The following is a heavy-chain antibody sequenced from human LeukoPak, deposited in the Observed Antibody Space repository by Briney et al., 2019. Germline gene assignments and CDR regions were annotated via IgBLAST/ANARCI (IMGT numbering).Heavy chain of an antibody. D-gene: IGHD2/OR15-2a*01. CDR1: GFTVSSNY. CDR3: AKGSMALSWQYFDY. J-gene: IGHJ4*02. Sequence: GGSLRLSCAASGFTVSSNYMSWVRQAPGKGLEWVSVIYSGGSTYYADSVKGRFTISRDNAKNSLYLQMSSLKTEDTALYYCAKGSMALSWQYFDYWGQGIMVTVSS. V-gene: IGHV3-53*05. CDR2: IYSGGST.